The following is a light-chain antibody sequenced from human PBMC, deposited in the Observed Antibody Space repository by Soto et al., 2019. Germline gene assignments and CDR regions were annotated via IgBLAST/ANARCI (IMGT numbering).Light chain of an antibody. CDR2: VVT. CDR1: TNDVGNYNY. Sequence: LTQPRSVSGSPGQSVTSSCTGTTNDVGNYNYVSWYQQHPSKAPKLMIYVVTKRPSGVPDRFSGSKSGNTTSLTISGLQAEDEADYYCCSYAGSYSDVFGTGTKVTVL. V-gene: IGLV2-11*01. J-gene: IGLJ1*01. CDR3: CSYAGSYSDV.